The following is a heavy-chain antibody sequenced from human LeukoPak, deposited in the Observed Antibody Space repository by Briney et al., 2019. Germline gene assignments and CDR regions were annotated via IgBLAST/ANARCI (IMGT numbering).Heavy chain of an antibody. CDR1: GFTFRSNW. CDR3: TRGRSGANPNGLDI. V-gene: IGHV3-74*01. Sequence: GGSLRLSSAASGFTFRSNWMHWVRQAPGKGLVWVSRIRPDGSGSNYADSVKGRFTISRDNAKNTVYLQMNGLRAEDTAIYYCTRGRSGANPNGLDIWGQGTMVTVSS. CDR2: IRPDGSGS. J-gene: IGHJ3*02. D-gene: IGHD2-8*01.